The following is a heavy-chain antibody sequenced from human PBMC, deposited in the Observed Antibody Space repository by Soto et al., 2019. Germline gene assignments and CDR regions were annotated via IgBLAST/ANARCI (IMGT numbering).Heavy chain of an antibody. J-gene: IGHJ5*02. CDR1: VYTFTSYG. D-gene: IGHD3-3*01. V-gene: IGHV1-18*01. CDR2: ISAYNGNT. Sequence: QVQLVQSGAEVKKPGASVKVSCKASVYTFTSYGISWVRQAPGQGLEWMGWISAYNGNTNYAQKLQGRVTMTTDTSTSTAYMELRSLRSDYTAVYYCARDSGLVGWSAGWFDPWGQGTLVTVSS. CDR3: ARDSGLVGWSAGWFDP.